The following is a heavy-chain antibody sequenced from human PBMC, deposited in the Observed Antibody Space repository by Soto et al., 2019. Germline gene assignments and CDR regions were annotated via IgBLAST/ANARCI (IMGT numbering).Heavy chain of an antibody. V-gene: IGHV4-39*01. J-gene: IGHJ4*02. CDR1: GGSITRNNHF. CDR2: IQYGGTT. Sequence: QLQLQESGPGLVKASETLSLICTVSGGSITRNNHFWGWIRQSPGKGLEWIGSIQYGGTTNYNPSRKSPVIMSAETYKNHFSLMRNSVTAADTAVYYCARLGSSGWYQGSCFDDWGQGTMVTVSS. CDR3: ARLGSSGWYQGSCFDD. D-gene: IGHD6-19*01.